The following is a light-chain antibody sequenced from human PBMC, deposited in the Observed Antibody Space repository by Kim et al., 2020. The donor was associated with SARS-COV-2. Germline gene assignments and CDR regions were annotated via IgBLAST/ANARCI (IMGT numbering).Light chain of an antibody. CDR1: NNDIGSYDY. Sequence: GQSIPISCTGTNNDIGSYDYVSWYQQYPGKAPKLILYDVTNRPSGVSNRFSASKSDNTASLTISGLQAEDEADYYCSSYTTSSTQLFGGGTQLTVL. CDR3: SSYTTSSTQL. CDR2: DVT. V-gene: IGLV2-14*03. J-gene: IGLJ2*01.